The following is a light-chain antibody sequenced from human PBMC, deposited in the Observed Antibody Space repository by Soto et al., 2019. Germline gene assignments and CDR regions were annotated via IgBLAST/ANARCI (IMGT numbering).Light chain of an antibody. V-gene: IGLV1-47*01. J-gene: IGLJ2*01. CDR2: SNN. CDR1: TSSIGSNY. CDR3: AAWDDSLSGVV. Sequence: QSVLTQPTSASGTPGQRVTISCSGSTSSIGSNYVYWYQQLPGTAPKLLIYSNNQRPSGVPDRFSGSKSGTSASLAISGLRSEDEADYHCAAWDDSLSGVVFGGGTKVTVL.